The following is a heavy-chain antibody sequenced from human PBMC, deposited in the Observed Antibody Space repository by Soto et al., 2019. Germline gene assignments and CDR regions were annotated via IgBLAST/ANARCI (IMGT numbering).Heavy chain of an antibody. CDR2: INPNSGGT. D-gene: IGHD6-13*01. J-gene: IGHJ4*02. V-gene: IGHV1-2*04. CDR3: ARGLAAAGTRDESRADQYFDY. CDR1: GYTFTGYY. Sequence: ASVKVSCKASGYTFTGYYMHWVRQAPGQGLEWMGWINPNSGGTNYAQKFQGWVTMTRDTSISTAYMELSRLRSDDTAVYYCARGLAAAGTRDESRADQYFDYWGQGTLVTVSS.